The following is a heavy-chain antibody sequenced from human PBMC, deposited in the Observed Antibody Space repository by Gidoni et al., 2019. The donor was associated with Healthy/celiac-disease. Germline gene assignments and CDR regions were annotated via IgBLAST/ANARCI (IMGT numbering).Heavy chain of an antibody. D-gene: IGHD3-10*01. CDR1: GFPFSSYA. CDR3: AKASRITMVRGVIDY. V-gene: IGHV3-23*01. J-gene: IGHJ4*02. CDR2: ISGSGGST. Sequence: EVQLLESGGGLVQPGGSLRLSCAASGFPFSSYAMSWVRQAPGKGLEWVSAISGSGGSTYYADSVKGRFTISRDNSKNTLYLQMNSLRAEDTAVYYCAKASRITMVRGVIDYWGQGTLVTVSS.